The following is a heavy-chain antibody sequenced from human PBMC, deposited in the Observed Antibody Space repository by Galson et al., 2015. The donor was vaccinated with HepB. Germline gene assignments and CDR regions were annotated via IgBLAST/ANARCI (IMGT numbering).Heavy chain of an antibody. D-gene: IGHD2-15*01. CDR3: ARVNCSGGSCYFDY. V-gene: IGHV5-51*01. CDR2: IYPGDSDT. Sequence: SFTSYWIGWVRQMPGKGLEWMGIIYPGDSDTRYSPSFQGQVTISADKSISTAYLQWSSLKASDTAMYYCARVNCSGGSCYFDYWGQGTLVTVSS. CDR1: SFTSYW. J-gene: IGHJ4*02.